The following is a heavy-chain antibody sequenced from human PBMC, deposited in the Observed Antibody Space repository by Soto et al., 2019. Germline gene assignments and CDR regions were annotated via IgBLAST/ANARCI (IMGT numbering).Heavy chain of an antibody. Sequence: QVQLQESGPGLVKPSQTLSLTYTVSGGSISSGGYYWSWIRQHPGKGLEWIGYIYYSGSTYYNPSLKSRVTISVDTSKNQFSLKLSSVTAADTAVYYCARGGGLGYYYYGMDVWGQGTTVTVSS. J-gene: IGHJ6*02. V-gene: IGHV4-31*03. CDR3: ARGGGLGYYYYGMDV. CDR2: IYYSGST. CDR1: GGSISSGGYY. D-gene: IGHD2-15*01.